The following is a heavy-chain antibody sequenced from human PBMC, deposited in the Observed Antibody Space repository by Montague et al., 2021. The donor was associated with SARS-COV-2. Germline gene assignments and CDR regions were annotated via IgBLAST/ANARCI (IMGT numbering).Heavy chain of an antibody. D-gene: IGHD6-25*01. Sequence: SLRLSCAASGFPFTSYAMTWVRQAPGKGLEWVSAISGDGNYVYYADSVKGRFTFSRDNSKNTLYLQMNSLGAEDTAVYYCAKNAATSQPYYDYWGQGPLVAVSS. J-gene: IGHJ4*02. CDR2: ISGDGNYV. V-gene: IGHV3-23*01. CDR3: AKNAATSQPYYDY. CDR1: GFPFTSYA.